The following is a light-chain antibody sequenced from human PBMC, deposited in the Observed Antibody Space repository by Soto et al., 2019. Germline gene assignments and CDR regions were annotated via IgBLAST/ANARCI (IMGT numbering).Light chain of an antibody. CDR2: GHS. CDR3: QSYDSSLSGSRV. Sequence: QSVLTQPPSVSGAPGQRVTISCTGSSSNIGAGYDVHWYQQLPGTAPKLLIYGHSNRPSGVPDRFSGSKSGTSASLAITGLQAEDEADYYCQSYDSSLSGSRVFGGGTKLTAL. CDR1: SSNIGAGYD. V-gene: IGLV1-40*01. J-gene: IGLJ3*02.